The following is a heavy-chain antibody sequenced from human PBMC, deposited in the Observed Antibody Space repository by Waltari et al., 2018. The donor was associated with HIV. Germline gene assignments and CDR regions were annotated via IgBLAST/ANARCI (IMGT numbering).Heavy chain of an antibody. J-gene: IGHJ6*02. D-gene: IGHD5-12*01. CDR2: NYTDGYT. V-gene: IGHV3-53*01. CDR1: GLAVSTNY. Sequence: EVQLVESGGGLIQPGESLRLSCAASGLAVSTNYMTWVRQPPGKGLEWVSSNYTDGYTLYADSVKGRFTISRDSSKKTLYLQMNSLRTEDTAVYFCAREVYSDYALYGMDVWGQGTTVTVSS. CDR3: AREVYSDYALYGMDV.